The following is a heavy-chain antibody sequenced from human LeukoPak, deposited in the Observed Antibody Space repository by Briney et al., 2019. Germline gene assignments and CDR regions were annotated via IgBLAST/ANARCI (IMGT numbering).Heavy chain of an antibody. J-gene: IGHJ4*02. V-gene: IGHV3-33*08. CDR1: GFTFRNYW. CDR3: ARAMVREPGVDY. D-gene: IGHD3-10*01. CDR2: IWYDGSNK. Sequence: GGSLRLSCAASGFTFRNYWMHWVRQAPGKGLEWVAVIWYDGSNKYYADSVKGRFTISRDNSKNTLYLQMNSLRAEDTAVYYCARAMVREPGVDYWGQGTLVTVSS.